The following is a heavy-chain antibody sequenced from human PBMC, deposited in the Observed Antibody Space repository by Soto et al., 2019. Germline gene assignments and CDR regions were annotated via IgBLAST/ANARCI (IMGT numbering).Heavy chain of an antibody. CDR2: IVVGSGNT. Sequence: QMQLVQSGPEVKKPGTSVKVSCKASGFTFTSSAVQWVRQARGQRLEWIGWIVVGSGNTNYAQKFQERVTITRDMSTRPAYMELSSLRSEDTAVYYCAAWGDTVTTTGYWGQGTLVTVSS. J-gene: IGHJ4*02. CDR1: GFTFTSSA. V-gene: IGHV1-58*01. CDR3: AAWGDTVTTTGY. D-gene: IGHD4-17*01.